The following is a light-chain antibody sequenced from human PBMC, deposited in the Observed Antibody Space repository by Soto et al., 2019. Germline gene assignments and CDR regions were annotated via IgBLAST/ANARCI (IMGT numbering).Light chain of an antibody. V-gene: IGKV3-15*01. CDR3: QQYNNWLWT. Sequence: EIVLTQSPVTLSLSPGERATLSCRASQSVSSTSLAWYQQKPGQAPRLLMYGASTRATGIPARFSGSGSGTEFTLTISSLQSEDFAVYYCQQYNNWLWTFGQGTKVDIK. CDR2: GAS. J-gene: IGKJ1*01. CDR1: QSVSST.